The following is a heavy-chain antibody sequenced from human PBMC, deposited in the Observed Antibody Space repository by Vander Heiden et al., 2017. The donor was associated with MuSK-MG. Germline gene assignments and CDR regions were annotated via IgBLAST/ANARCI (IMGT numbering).Heavy chain of an antibody. J-gene: IGHJ4*02. CDR2: IYYSGST. V-gene: IGHV4-59*08. CDR3: ARHVPGVGVWLEY. D-gene: IGHD3-3*01. Sequence: QVQLQESGPGLVKPSETLSLTCTVSVGSISSYYWSWIRQPPGKGLEWIGYIYYSGSTNYNPSLESRVTISVDTSKNQFSLKLSSVTAADTAVYYCARHVPGVGVWLEYWGEGTLVTLSS. CDR1: VGSISSYY.